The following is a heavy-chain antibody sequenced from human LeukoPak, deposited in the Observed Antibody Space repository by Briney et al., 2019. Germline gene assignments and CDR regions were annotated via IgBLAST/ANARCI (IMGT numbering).Heavy chain of an antibody. CDR1: GYTFSGYY. V-gene: IGHV1-2*02. CDR2: INPKSGGT. J-gene: IGHJ4*02. D-gene: IGHD6-25*01. Sequence: ASVKVSCKASGYTFSGYYMYWVRQAPGHGLECMGWINPKSGGTQYAQKFQGRVSMTRDTSISTAYMELTGLTSDDTAVYYCARDGAAVMVEFDFWGQGTLVTVSS. CDR3: ARDGAAVMVEFDF.